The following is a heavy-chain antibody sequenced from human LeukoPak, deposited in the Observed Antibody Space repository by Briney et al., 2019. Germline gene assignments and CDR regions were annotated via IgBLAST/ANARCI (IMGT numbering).Heavy chain of an antibody. Sequence: GGSLRLSCAASGFTFDDYGMSWVRQAPGKGLEWVSAISGSGDSTYYADSVKGRFTISRDNSKNTLYLQMNSLRAEDTAIYYXXXXXXXXXYCTGGTCYPYFYYYMDVWGKGTTVTI. J-gene: IGHJ6*03. V-gene: IGHV3-23*01. D-gene: IGHD2-15*01. CDR1: GFTFDDYG. CDR2: ISGSGDST. CDR3: XXXXXXXXYCTGGTCYPYFYYYMDV.